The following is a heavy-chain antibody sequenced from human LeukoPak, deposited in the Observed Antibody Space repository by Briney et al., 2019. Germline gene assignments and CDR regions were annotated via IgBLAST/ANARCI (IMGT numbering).Heavy chain of an antibody. Sequence: GGSLRLSCAASGFTFDDYAMHWVRQAPGKGLEWVSGISWNSGSIGYADSVKGRFTISRDNAKNSLYLQMNSLRAEDTALYYCAKDIWALGGSYYAREGPFDYWGQGTLVTVSS. CDR2: ISWNSGSI. CDR3: AKDIWALGGSYYAREGPFDY. J-gene: IGHJ4*02. D-gene: IGHD1-26*01. V-gene: IGHV3-9*01. CDR1: GFTFDDYA.